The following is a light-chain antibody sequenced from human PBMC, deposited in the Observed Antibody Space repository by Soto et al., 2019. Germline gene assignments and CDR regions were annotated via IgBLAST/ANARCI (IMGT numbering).Light chain of an antibody. V-gene: IGKV1-5*01. Sequence: EIEMVQSPCALSVSLGDTVTITCRASQKSSPSLAWYQQKPGQAPKLLMYDVSSLKRGVPSRFSGSGSGTEFTLTISSLQPDDFATYYCQQYNSYPWTFGQGTKVDI. J-gene: IGKJ1*01. CDR2: DVS. CDR3: QQYNSYPWT. CDR1: QKSSPS.